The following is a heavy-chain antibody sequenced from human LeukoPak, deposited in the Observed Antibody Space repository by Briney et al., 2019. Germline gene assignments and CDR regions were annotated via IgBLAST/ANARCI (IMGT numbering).Heavy chain of an antibody. CDR3: ARIRKQQLVIPYWYFDL. CDR1: GGSISSGDYY. V-gene: IGHV4-30-4*08. J-gene: IGHJ2*01. CDR2: IYYSGST. Sequence: SQTLSLTCTVSGGSISSGDYYWSWIRQPPGKGLEWIGYIYYSGSTYYNPSLKSRVTISVDTSKNQFSLKLSSVTAADTAVYYCARIRKQQLVIPYWYFDLWGRGTLVTVSS. D-gene: IGHD6-13*01.